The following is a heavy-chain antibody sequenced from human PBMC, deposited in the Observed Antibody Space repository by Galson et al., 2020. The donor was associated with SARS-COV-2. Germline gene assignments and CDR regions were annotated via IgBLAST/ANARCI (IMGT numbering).Heavy chain of an antibody. V-gene: IGHV3-74*01. CDR3: ARGSSSWYNEFDY. J-gene: IGHJ4*02. D-gene: IGHD6-13*01. Sequence: GESLKISCAASGFTFSGYWMHWVRQAPGKGLVWVARINRDGSSTSYADSVKGRFTISRDNAKNTLDLQMNSLRAEDTAVYYCARGSSSWYNEFDYWGQGTLVTVSS. CDR1: GFTFSGYW. CDR2: INRDGSST.